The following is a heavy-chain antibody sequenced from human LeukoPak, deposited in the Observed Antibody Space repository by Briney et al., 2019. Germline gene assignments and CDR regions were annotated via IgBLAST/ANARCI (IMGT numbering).Heavy chain of an antibody. D-gene: IGHD6-13*01. CDR1: GGSIGSSSYY. CDR2: IYYSGST. V-gene: IGHV4-39*07. CDR3: ASAAGHNWFDP. J-gene: IGHJ5*02. Sequence: SETLSLTCTVSGGSIGSSSYYWGWIRQPPGKGLNWIGSIYYSGSTYYNPSLKSRVTISVDTSRDQFSLKLSSVTAADTAVYYCASAAGHNWFDPWGQGTLVTVSS.